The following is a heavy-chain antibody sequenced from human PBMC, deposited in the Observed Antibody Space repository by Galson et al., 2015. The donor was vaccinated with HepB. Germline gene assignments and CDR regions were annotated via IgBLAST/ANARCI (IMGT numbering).Heavy chain of an antibody. CDR3: ARVGGGGSGSYYFDY. J-gene: IGHJ4*02. V-gene: IGHV3-21*01. D-gene: IGHD3-10*01. CDR2: ISSTSDYI. CDR1: GFTFRSYT. Sequence: SLRLSCAASGFTFRSYTMNWVRQAPGKGLEWVSSISSTSDYIYYADSVKGRFVISRDNAKNSLYLQMNSLRAEDTAVYFCARVGGGGSGSYYFDYWGQGTLVTVSS.